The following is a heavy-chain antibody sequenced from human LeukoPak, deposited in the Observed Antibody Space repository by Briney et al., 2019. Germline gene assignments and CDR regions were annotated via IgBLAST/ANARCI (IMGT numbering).Heavy chain of an antibody. V-gene: IGHV3-23*01. D-gene: IGHD1-26*01. CDR2: ISGSGGST. J-gene: IGHJ4*02. Sequence: GGSLRLYCAASGFTFSSYAMRWVRQAPGKGLEWVSTISGSGGSTYYADSVKGRFTISRDNSKNTLYLQMNSLRAEDTAVYYCANGDLVGATGPYYFDYWGQGTLVTVSS. CDR1: GFTFSSYA. CDR3: ANGDLVGATGPYYFDY.